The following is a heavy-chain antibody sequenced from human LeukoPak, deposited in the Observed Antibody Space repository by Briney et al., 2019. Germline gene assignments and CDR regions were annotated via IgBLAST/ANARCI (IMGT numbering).Heavy chain of an antibody. J-gene: IGHJ4*02. CDR1: GFTFSSYA. CDR2: ISYDGSNK. CDR3: AKSSATVTRYFDY. D-gene: IGHD4-17*01. Sequence: GGSLRLSCAASGFTFSSYAMHWVRQAPGKGLEWVAVISYDGSNKYYADSVKGRFTISRDNSKNTLYLQMNSLRAEDTAVYYCAKSSATVTRYFDYWGQGTLVTVSS. V-gene: IGHV3-30*04.